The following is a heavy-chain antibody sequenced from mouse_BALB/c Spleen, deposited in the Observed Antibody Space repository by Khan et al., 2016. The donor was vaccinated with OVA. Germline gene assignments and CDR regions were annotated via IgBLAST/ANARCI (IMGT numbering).Heavy chain of an antibody. D-gene: IGHD1-3*01. CDR1: GFSLTSYG. CDR2: IWAGGST. CDR3: GRLKDI. J-gene: IGHJ2*01. V-gene: IGHV2-9*02. Sequence: QVQLKQSGPGLVEPSQSLYITCTVSGFSLTSYGVHWVRQPPGKGLEWLGVIWAGGSTNYNSALMSRLSISKDNSKSQAILKMNRMQTDDTAMYYCGRLKDIWGQGTTLTVSS.